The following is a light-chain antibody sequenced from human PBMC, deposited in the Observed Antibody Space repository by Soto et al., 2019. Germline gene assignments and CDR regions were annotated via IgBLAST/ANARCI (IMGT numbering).Light chain of an antibody. J-gene: IGLJ1*01. CDR1: SSDIGRNT. Sequence: QSVLTQPPSASGTPGQRITISCSGNSSDIGRNTVNWYQQLPGTAPKLLIYSHNQRPSGVPDRFSGSKSGTTASLAISGLQSEDEADYYCASWDDNVNPFYVFGTGTKVTVL. CDR2: SHN. V-gene: IGLV1-44*01. CDR3: ASWDDNVNPFYV.